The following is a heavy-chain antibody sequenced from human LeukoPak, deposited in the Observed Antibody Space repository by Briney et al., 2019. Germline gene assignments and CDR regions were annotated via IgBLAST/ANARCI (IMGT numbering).Heavy chain of an antibody. J-gene: IGHJ4*02. Sequence: PGGSLRLSCAASGLTFSSYAMSWVRQAPGKGLEWVSAISGSGGSTYYADSVKGRFTISRDNSKNTLYLQMNSLRAEDTAVYYCAKGYDSSGYPPFDYWGQGTLVTVSS. V-gene: IGHV3-23*01. CDR3: AKGYDSSGYPPFDY. CDR2: ISGSGGST. D-gene: IGHD3-22*01. CDR1: GLTFSSYA.